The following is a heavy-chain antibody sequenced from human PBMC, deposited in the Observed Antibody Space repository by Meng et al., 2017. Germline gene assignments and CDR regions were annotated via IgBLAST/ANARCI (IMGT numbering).Heavy chain of an antibody. D-gene: IGHD2-21*01. CDR1: GYTFTAYY. CDR3: ARDENISLGKLFGDY. CDR2: INPDTGDT. J-gene: IGHJ4*02. V-gene: IGHV1-2*06. Sequence: ASVKVSCKPSGYTFTAYYIHWVRQAPGQGLEWMGHINPDTGDTLNAQKFQGRVSMTGDTSISTAYVELSGLRSDDTAVYYCARDENISLGKLFGDYWGQGTLVTVSS.